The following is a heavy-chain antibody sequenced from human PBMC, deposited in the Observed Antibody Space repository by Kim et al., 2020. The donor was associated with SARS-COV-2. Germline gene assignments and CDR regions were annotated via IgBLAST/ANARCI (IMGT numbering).Heavy chain of an antibody. CDR3: ATGKEAMITFGGGAFDI. J-gene: IGHJ3*02. Sequence: FQGRVTMTEDTSTDTAYMELSSLRSEDTAVYYCATGKEAMITFGGGAFDIWGQGTMVTVSS. D-gene: IGHD3-16*01. V-gene: IGHV1-24*01.